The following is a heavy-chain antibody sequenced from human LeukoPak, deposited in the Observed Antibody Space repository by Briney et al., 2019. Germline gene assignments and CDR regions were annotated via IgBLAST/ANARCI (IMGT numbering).Heavy chain of an antibody. V-gene: IGHV4-59*01. D-gene: IGHD3-22*01. Sequence: SETLSLTCTVSGGSISSYYWSWIRQPPGKGLEWIGYIYYSGSTNYNPSLKSRVTISVDTSKNQFSLKLSSVTAADTAVYYCAKVNYYDSSGNLDYWGQGTLVTVSS. CDR2: IYYSGST. CDR1: GGSISSYY. CDR3: AKVNYYDSSGNLDY. J-gene: IGHJ4*02.